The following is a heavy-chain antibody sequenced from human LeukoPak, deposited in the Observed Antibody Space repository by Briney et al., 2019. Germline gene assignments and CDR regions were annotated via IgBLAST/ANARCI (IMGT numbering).Heavy chain of an antibody. CDR3: AREDTAMVGYFDY. J-gene: IGHJ4*02. CDR2: ISYDGSNK. V-gene: IGHV3-30*04. Sequence: AGGSLRLSCAASGFTFSSYAMHWVRQAPGKGLECVAVISYDGSNKYYADSVKGRFTISRDNSKNTLYLQMNSLRAEDTAVYYCAREDTAMVGYFDYWGQGTLVTVPS. CDR1: GFTFSSYA. D-gene: IGHD5-18*01.